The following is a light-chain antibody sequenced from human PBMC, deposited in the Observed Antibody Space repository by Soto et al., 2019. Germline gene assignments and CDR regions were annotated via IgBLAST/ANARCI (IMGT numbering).Light chain of an antibody. CDR2: DAS. V-gene: IGKV1-5*01. CDR3: QQYNSYSSLT. CDR1: QSISSW. Sequence: DIQMTQSPSTLSASVGDIVTITCRASQSISSWLAWYQQKPGEAPKLLIYDASSLESGVPSRFSGSGSGTEFTLTISSLQPDDFATYYCQQYNSYSSLTFGGGTKVEIK. J-gene: IGKJ4*01.